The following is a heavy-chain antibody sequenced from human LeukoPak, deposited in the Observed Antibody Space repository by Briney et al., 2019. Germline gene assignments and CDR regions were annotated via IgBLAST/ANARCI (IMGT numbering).Heavy chain of an antibody. CDR3: AKSGSYYDVRDC. CDR1: GFTFSNAW. D-gene: IGHD1-26*01. CDR2: IKSKTDGGTT. V-gene: IGHV3-15*01. Sequence: GGSLRLSCAASGFTFSNAWMSWVRQAPGKGLEWVGRIKSKTDGGTTDYAAPVKDRFTISRDDSKDTLFLQMNSLKIEDTAVYYCAKSGSYYDVRDCWGQGTLVTVSS. J-gene: IGHJ4*02.